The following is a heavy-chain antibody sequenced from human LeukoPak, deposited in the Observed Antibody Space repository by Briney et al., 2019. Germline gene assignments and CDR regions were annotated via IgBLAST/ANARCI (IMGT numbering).Heavy chain of an antibody. CDR3: ARGRRFSSSSGGVEAFDY. CDR1: GYTLTELS. V-gene: IGHV1-24*01. Sequence: ASVKVSCKVSGYTLTELSMHWVRQAPGKGLEWMGGFDPEDGETIYAQKFQGRVTITADKSTSTAYMELSSLRSEDTAVYYCARGRRFSSSSGGVEAFDYWGQGTLVTVSS. CDR2: FDPEDGET. J-gene: IGHJ4*02. D-gene: IGHD6-6*01.